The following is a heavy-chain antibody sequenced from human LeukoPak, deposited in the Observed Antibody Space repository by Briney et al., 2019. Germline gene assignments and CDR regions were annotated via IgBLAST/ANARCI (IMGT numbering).Heavy chain of an antibody. D-gene: IGHD2-8*01. CDR1: GGSISSYY. CDR2: IYYSGST. V-gene: IGHV4-59*08. J-gene: IGHJ3*02. Sequence: SETLSLTCTVSGGSISSYYWSWIRQPPGKGLEWIGYIYYSGSTSYNPSLKSRVTISVDTSKNQFSLKLSSVTAADTAVYYCERINGVSSDAFDIWGQGTMVTVSS. CDR3: ERINGVSSDAFDI.